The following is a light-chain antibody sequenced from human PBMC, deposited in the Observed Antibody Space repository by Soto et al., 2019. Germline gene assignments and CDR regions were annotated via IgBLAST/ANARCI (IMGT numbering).Light chain of an antibody. J-gene: IGKJ1*01. CDR1: QSVSSSY. Sequence: EILFPHNPATRSLSPGKEPTFPGRASQSVSSSYLAWYQQKPGQAPRLLIYGASKRATGIPDRFSGSGSGTDFTLTISRLEPEDFAVYCCQQYSSSPRTFGQGTKVDIK. CDR2: GAS. V-gene: IGKV3-20*01. CDR3: QQYSSSPRT.